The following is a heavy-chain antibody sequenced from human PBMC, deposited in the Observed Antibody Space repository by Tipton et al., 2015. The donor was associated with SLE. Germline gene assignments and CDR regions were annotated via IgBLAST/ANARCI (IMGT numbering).Heavy chain of an antibody. D-gene: IGHD2-15*01. CDR3: AYSIVVVAAATRAEYFQQ. CDR1: GGSISNYY. CDR2: MYTSGST. Sequence: TLSLTCTVSGGSISNYYWSWIWQPAGKGLEWIGHMYTSGSTKYNPSLKSRVTISVDTSKNQFSLKLSSVTAADTAVYYCAYSIVVVAAATRAEYFQQWGQGTLVTVSS. J-gene: IGHJ1*01. V-gene: IGHV4-4*07.